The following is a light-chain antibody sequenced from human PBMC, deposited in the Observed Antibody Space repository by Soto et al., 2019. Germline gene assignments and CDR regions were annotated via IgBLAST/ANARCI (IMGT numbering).Light chain of an antibody. V-gene: IGKV3-11*01. J-gene: IGKJ5*01. CDR3: QQRSNWPHT. CDR1: QSVSSY. CDR2: DAS. Sequence: EIVVTQSPATLSLSPGKRATLSCRASQSVSSYLGWYQQKPGQAPRLLIYDASNRATGIPARFSGSGSGTDFTLTISSLEPEDFAVYYCQQRSNWPHTFGQGTRLEIK.